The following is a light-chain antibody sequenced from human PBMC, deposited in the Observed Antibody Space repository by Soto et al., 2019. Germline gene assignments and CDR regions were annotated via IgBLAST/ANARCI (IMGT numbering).Light chain of an antibody. J-gene: IGKJ2*01. V-gene: IGKV1-6*01. CDR3: LQHFNFPYT. Sequence: AIQMTQSPSSLSASVGDRVTITCRASQGIGNDLGWYQQRPGKAPKLLIYAASNLHSGVPSRFSGSGSGTDFSLTISSLQPEDIASYYCLQHFNFPYTFGQGTKLEIK. CDR2: AAS. CDR1: QGIGND.